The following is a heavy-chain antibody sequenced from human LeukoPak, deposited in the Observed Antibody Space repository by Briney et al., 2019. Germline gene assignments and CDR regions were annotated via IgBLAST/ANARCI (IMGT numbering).Heavy chain of an antibody. CDR3: ARALVLYFDY. J-gene: IGHJ4*02. V-gene: IGHV4-59*01. Sequence: SETLSLTCTVSGGSISSYYWSWVRQPPGKGLEWIGYIYYSGSTNYNPSLKSRVTISVDTSKHQFSLKLSSVTAADTAVYYCARALVLYFDYWGQGTLVTVSS. CDR2: IYYSGST. CDR1: GGSISSYY. D-gene: IGHD2-2*02.